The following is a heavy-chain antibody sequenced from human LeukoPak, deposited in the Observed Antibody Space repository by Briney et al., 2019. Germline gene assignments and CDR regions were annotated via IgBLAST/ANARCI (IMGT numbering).Heavy chain of an antibody. V-gene: IGHV3-11*06. Sequence: GGSLRLSCAASGFTFSDYYMSWIRQAPGKGLEWVSSISSSSSYIYYADAVKGRFTISRDNAKNSLYLQMNSLRAEDTAVYYCARDWFHAIDYWGQGTLVTVSS. CDR3: ARDWFHAIDY. D-gene: IGHD2/OR15-2a*01. CDR2: ISSSSSYI. CDR1: GFTFSDYY. J-gene: IGHJ4*02.